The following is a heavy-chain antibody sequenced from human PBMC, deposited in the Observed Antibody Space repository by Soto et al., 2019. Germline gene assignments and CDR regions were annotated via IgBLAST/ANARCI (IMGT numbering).Heavy chain of an antibody. J-gene: IGHJ6*02. CDR3: ARGASCSSTSCYDNFHYGLAV. V-gene: IGHV1-69*05. D-gene: IGHD2-2*01. CDR1: GVNFTNIA. CDR2: IVPLFDRA. Sequence: QVQLVQSGAEVKKPGSSVKVACKASGVNFTNIAISWVRQAPGQGPEWMGQIVPLFDRANYAHNFYGRVTLTRDTSTNTASMELRSLRSDDTAVYYCARGASCSSTSCYDNFHYGLAVWGQGTTVIVSS.